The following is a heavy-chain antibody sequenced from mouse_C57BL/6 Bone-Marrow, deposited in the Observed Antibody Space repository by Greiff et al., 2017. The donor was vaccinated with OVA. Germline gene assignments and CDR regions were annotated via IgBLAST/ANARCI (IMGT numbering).Heavy chain of an antibody. J-gene: IGHJ1*03. CDR3: VRHVGDGSWYFDV. CDR1: GFSFNTYA. CDR2: IRSKSNNYAT. V-gene: IGHV10-1*01. D-gene: IGHD2-3*01. Sequence: EVKLVESGGGLVQPKGSLKLSCAASGFSFNTYAMNWVRQAPGKGLEWVARIRSKSNNYATYYADSVKDRFTISRDDSESMLYLQMNNLKTEDTAMYYGVRHVGDGSWYFDVWGTGTTVTVSS.